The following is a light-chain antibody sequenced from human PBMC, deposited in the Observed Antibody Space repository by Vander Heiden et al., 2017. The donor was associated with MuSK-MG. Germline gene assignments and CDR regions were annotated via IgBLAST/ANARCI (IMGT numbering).Light chain of an antibody. CDR3: QQYGSSPWT. Sequence: LVLTQSPGTLSWSPGERATLSCRASQSVSSSYLAWYQQKPGQAPRLLIYGASSRATGIPDRFSGSGSGTDFTLTISRLEPEDFAVYYCQQYGSSPWTFGQGTKVEIK. CDR2: GAS. V-gene: IGKV3-20*01. J-gene: IGKJ1*01. CDR1: QSVSSSY.